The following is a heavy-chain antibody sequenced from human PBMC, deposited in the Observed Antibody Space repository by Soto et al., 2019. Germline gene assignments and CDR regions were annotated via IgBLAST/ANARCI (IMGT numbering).Heavy chain of an antibody. D-gene: IGHD5-12*01. Sequence: EVQLVESGGGLVQPGGSLRLSCAASGFTFSSYWMHWVRQAPGKGLVWVSRINSDGSSTRYADSVKGRFTISRDNAKNTLYLQMNSLRAEDTAVYYCARDRSGYDNDAFDIWGQGTMVTVSS. CDR1: GFTFSSYW. CDR2: INSDGSST. J-gene: IGHJ3*02. CDR3: ARDRSGYDNDAFDI. V-gene: IGHV3-74*01.